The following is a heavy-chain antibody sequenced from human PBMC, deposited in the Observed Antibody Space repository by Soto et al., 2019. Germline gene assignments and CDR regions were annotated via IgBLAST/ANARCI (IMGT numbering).Heavy chain of an antibody. V-gene: IGHV3-23*01. CDR1: GFTFSSYA. Sequence: GGSLRLSCAASGFTFSSYAMSWVRQAPGKGLEWVSVISGSGDSTYHADSVKGRFTISRDVSKNTLYLQMYTLRAEDTAVYYCAKGENVQIFGVGISYLDVWGKGTTVTVSS. CDR3: AKGENVQIFGVGISYLDV. D-gene: IGHD3-3*01. CDR2: ISGSGDST. J-gene: IGHJ6*03.